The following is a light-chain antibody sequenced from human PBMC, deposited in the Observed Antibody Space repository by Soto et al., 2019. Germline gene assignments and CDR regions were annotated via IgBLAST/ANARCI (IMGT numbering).Light chain of an antibody. Sequence: IVMTQSQATLSLSPGERATLSCRASQSVSSDLAWYQQKPGQPPRLFIYGASIRATGIPARFSGSGSGTDLTLTISSLEPEDFAVYYCQQRSNWPSITFGQGTRLEIK. J-gene: IGKJ5*01. CDR1: QSVSSD. V-gene: IGKV3-11*01. CDR2: GAS. CDR3: QQRSNWPSIT.